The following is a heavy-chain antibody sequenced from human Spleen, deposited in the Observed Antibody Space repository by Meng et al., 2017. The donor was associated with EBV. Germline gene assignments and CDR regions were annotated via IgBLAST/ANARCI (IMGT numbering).Heavy chain of an antibody. CDR1: GGSFSGYY. D-gene: IGHD6-13*01. J-gene: IGHJ4*02. V-gene: IGHV4-34*01. CDR2: INLSGST. CDR3: ARGKASAAGNDY. Sequence: QGQIQRWGAGLLKPSETLSLTCAVYGGSFSGYYWSWIRQPPGKGLEWIGEINLSGSTNYNPSLKSRITISVDTSNNQFSLKLSSVTAADTAVYYCARGKASAAGNDYWGQGTLVTVSS.